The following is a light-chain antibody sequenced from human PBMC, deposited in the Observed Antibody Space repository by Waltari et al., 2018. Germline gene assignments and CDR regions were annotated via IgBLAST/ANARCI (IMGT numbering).Light chain of an antibody. V-gene: IGLV2-23*01. Sequence: QSALTQPASVSGSPGQSITISCTGTSSDVGSYNLVSWYQQHPGKAPKLMFYEGSKRPSGVSNLFFGSKSGKTASLTISGLQAEDEADYYCCSYAGSSTLVFGGGTKLTVL. CDR1: SSDVGSYNL. J-gene: IGLJ2*01. CDR2: EGS. CDR3: CSYAGSSTLV.